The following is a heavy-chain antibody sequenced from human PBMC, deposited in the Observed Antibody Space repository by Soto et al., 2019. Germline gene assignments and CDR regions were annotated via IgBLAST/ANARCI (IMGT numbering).Heavy chain of an antibody. D-gene: IGHD1-1*01. Sequence: QVQLVESGGGVVQPGRSLRLSCAASGFTFSSYGMHWVRQAPGKGLEWVAVIWYDGSNKYYADSVKGRFTISRDNSKNALYLQMNSLRAEDTAVYYCARIESWNLKGPFDYWGQGTLVTVSS. J-gene: IGHJ4*02. CDR3: ARIESWNLKGPFDY. CDR1: GFTFSSYG. CDR2: IWYDGSNK. V-gene: IGHV3-33*01.